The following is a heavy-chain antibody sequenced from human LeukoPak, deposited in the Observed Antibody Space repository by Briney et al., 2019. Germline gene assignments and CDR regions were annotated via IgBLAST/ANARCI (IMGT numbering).Heavy chain of an antibody. CDR1: GDSISSGDYY. Sequence: SETLSLTCTVSGDSISSGDYYWSWIRQPAGKGLEWIGRISSSGSTNYNPSLKSRVTISVDTSKNQFSLKLSSVTAADTAVYYCARQDSSGWYIFDYWGQGTLVTVSS. J-gene: IGHJ4*02. V-gene: IGHV4-61*02. CDR3: ARQDSSGWYIFDY. D-gene: IGHD6-19*01. CDR2: ISSSGST.